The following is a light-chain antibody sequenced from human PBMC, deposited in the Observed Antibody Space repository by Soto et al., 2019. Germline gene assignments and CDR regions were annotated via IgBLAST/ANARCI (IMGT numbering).Light chain of an antibody. J-gene: IGKJ4*01. CDR3: QQSYSTPPGT. V-gene: IGKV1-39*01. CDR2: DAS. Sequence: DIQMTQSPSTLSASVGDRVTITCRASQSISSWLAWYQQKPGKAPKLLIYDASNLQTGVPSRFSGSGSGTDFTLTISSLQPEDFATYYCQQSYSTPPGTFGGGTKVDIK. CDR1: QSISSW.